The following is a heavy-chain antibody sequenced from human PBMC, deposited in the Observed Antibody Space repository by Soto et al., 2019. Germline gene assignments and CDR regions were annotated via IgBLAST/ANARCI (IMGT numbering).Heavy chain of an antibody. D-gene: IGHD6-25*01. J-gene: IGHJ6*02. CDR2: ISYDGSNQ. Sequence: GESLSLSCAASGFTFSPYGMHLVRQAPGRGLEWVALISYDGSNQYYADSVKGRFTISRDNSKSTLYLQMNSLRPEDTGVFYCARGAAAMDVWGQGTTVTVSS. CDR3: ARGAAAMDV. V-gene: IGHV3-30*03. CDR1: GFTFSPYG.